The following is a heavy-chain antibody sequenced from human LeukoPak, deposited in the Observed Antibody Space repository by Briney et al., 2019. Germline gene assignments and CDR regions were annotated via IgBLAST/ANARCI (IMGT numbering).Heavy chain of an antibody. CDR2: IKQDASER. CDR3: VRGWQLDY. J-gene: IGHJ4*02. Sequence: GSLGLSCAASGFTFGTYWMNWVRQAPGKGLEWVANIKQDASERNYVDSVKGRFTICRDNAKNSVYLQMNSLRAEDTAVYYCVRGWQLDYWGQGALVTVSS. D-gene: IGHD2-15*01. CDR1: GFTFGTYW. V-gene: IGHV3-7*01.